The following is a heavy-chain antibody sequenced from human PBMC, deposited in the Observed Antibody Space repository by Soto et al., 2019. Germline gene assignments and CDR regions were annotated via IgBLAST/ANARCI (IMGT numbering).Heavy chain of an antibody. CDR1: GFMFTRST. V-gene: IGHV3-21*01. CDR3: ARVGTGSSTPLDI. Sequence: LRLSCVASGFMFTRSTMNWVRQAPGKGLEWVSSITSASDYIFYADSVKGRFTISRDNAKNSLYLQMNSLRAEDTAVYYCARVGTGSSTPLDIWGQGTMVTVSS. J-gene: IGHJ3*02. D-gene: IGHD3-9*01. CDR2: ITSASDYI.